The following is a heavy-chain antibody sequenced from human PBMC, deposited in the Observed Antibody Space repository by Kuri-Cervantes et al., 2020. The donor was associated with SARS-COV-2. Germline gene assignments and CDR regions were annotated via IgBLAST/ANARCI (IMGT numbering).Heavy chain of an antibody. CDR2: ISGSGSTK. V-gene: IGHV3-11*01. CDR1: GFTFSDYY. CDR3: ASMVRGNYGMDV. J-gene: IGHJ6*02. D-gene: IGHD3-10*01. Sequence: LSLPFAASGFTFSDYYMTWVRQAPGKGLEWVSYISGSGSTKYYADSVKGRFTITRDNSKNTLYLQMNSLRAEDTAVYYCASMVRGNYGMDVWGQGTTVTVSS.